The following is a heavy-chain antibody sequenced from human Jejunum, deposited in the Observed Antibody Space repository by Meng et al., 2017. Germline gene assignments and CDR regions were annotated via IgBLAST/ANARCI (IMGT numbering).Heavy chain of an antibody. CDR2: IYYSGST. J-gene: IGHJ2*01. CDR3: ARVNWTSSYWYFDL. Sequence: QLNLQESGPGLLTPSQTLSITCTVSGASMSSGNYYWTWIRQHPGKGLEWIGYIYYSGSTYYNPSLQSLVTISIDMSENQFSLKLTSVTAADTAVYYCARVNWTSSYWYFDLWGRGTLVTVSS. D-gene: IGHD1-1*01. CDR1: GASMSSGNYY. V-gene: IGHV4-31*01.